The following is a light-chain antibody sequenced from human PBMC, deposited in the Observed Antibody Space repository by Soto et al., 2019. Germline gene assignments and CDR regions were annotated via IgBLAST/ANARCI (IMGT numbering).Light chain of an antibody. CDR3: SSYTSSSTYVV. V-gene: IGLV2-14*01. Sequence: QSALTQPASVSGSPGQSITISCTGTSSDVGGYNYVSWYQQHPGKDPKLMIYDVSNRPSGVSNRFSGSKSGNTASLTISGLQAEDEAAYYCSSYTSSSTYVVFGGGTKLTVL. CDR1: SSDVGGYNY. CDR2: DVS. J-gene: IGLJ2*01.